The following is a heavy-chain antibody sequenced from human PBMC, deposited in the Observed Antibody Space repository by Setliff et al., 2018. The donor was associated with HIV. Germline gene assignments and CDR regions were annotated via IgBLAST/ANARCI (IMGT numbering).Heavy chain of an antibody. J-gene: IGHJ4*02. CDR1: GGSISSYY. V-gene: IGHV4-4*07. Sequence: SETLSLTCTVSGGSISSYYWSWIRQPAGKGLEWIGRIYTSGTTNFNPSLKSRVTISRDPSKNQFSLNLNSVTAADTAVYYCAREEYSYIDFWGQGTLVTVSS. CDR2: IYTSGTT. CDR3: AREEYSYIDF. D-gene: IGHD3-16*02.